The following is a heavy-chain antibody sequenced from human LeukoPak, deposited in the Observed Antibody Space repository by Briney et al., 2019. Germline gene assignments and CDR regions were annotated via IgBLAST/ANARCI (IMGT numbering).Heavy chain of an antibody. D-gene: IGHD6-13*01. CDR1: GGSISSGGYS. V-gene: IGHV4-30-4*07. CDR2: IYYSGST. CDR3: ARVGYGSSSDY. Sequence: SETLSLTCAVSGGSISSGGYSWSWIRQPPGKGLEWIGYIYYSGSTYYNPSLKSRVTISVDTSKNQFSLKLSSVTAADTAVYYCARVGYGSSSDYWGQGTLVTVSS. J-gene: IGHJ4*02.